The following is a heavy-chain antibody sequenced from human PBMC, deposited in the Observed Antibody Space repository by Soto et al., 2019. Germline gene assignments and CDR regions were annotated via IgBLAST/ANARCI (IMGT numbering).Heavy chain of an antibody. D-gene: IGHD6-13*01. J-gene: IGHJ6*02. CDR2: INSDGSST. Sequence: GGSLRLSCAASGFTFSNYWMHWVRQAPGKGLVWVSRINSDGSSTSYADSVKGRFTISRDNAKNTLYLQMNSLRAEDTAVYYCASLERWSGSCMDVWGQGTTVTVSS. CDR3: ASLERWSGSCMDV. CDR1: GFTFSNYW. V-gene: IGHV3-74*01.